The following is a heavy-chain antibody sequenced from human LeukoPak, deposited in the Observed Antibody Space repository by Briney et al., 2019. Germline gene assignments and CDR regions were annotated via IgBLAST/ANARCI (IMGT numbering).Heavy chain of an antibody. CDR2: IYHSGST. J-gene: IGHJ3*02. CDR1: GGSISSGGYY. Sequence: PSETLSLTCTVSGGSISSGGYYWSWIRQPPGKGLEWIGYIYHSGSTYYNPSLKSRVTISVDRSKNQFSLKLSSVTAADTAVYYCARDKDIALLFRAFGIWGPGTMVTVSS. V-gene: IGHV4-30-2*01. CDR3: ARDKDIALLFRAFGI. D-gene: IGHD5-12*01.